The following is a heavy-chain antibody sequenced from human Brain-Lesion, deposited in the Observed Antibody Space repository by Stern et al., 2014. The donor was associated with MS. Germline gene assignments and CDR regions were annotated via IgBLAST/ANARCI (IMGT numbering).Heavy chain of an antibody. J-gene: IGHJ5*02. CDR3: AKDRQYLTYFFDH. CDR2: VSYDGSNK. CDR1: GFTFGSCA. D-gene: IGHD2/OR15-2a*01. V-gene: IGHV3-30*18. Sequence: DQLVESGGGVVQPGRPLRLSCVASGFTFGSCAMHWVRQAPGKGLEWVAGVSYDGSNKYYADSVKGSFTISRDNSQNTLYMQMSSLRPEDTAVYYCAKDRQYLTYFFDHWGQGSLVTVSS.